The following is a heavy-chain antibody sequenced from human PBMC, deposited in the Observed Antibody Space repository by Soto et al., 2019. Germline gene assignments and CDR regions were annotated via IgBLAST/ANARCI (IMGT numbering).Heavy chain of an antibody. CDR1: GYTFSGYY. Sequence: ASVKVSCKASGYTFSGYYIHWVRQAPGQAPEWVGEIGPKSGGTRYAQKFQGRVTMTKDTSITTVYMELRNLSPDDTAVYFCGRGRSGELVIFYWGQGTLVTVSS. CDR3: GRGRSGELVIFY. J-gene: IGHJ4*02. V-gene: IGHV1-2*02. CDR2: IGPKSGGT. D-gene: IGHD1-26*01.